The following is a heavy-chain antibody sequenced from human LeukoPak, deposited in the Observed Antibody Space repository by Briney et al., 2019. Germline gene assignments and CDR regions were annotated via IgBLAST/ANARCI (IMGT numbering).Heavy chain of an antibody. J-gene: IGHJ4*02. CDR2: INQDGSDK. CDR3: AKSLSLQYGSH. V-gene: IGHV3-7*03. D-gene: IGHD4-11*01. Sequence: PGGSLRLSCATSRFIFSSYWMTWVRRTPGKGLEWVASINQDGSDKYYVDSVKGRFTISRDNAKKSLYLEMSSLRAEDTAVYYCAKSLSLQYGSHWGQGTLVTVSS. CDR1: RFIFSSYW.